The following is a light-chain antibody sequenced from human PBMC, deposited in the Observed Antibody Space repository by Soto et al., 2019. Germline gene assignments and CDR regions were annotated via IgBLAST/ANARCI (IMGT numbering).Light chain of an antibody. CDR3: CSYAGSSTYV. CDR1: STDVGNYNL. Sequence: QSVLTQPASVSGSPGQSITISCTGTSTDVGNYNLVSWYQQHPGKAPKLLIYEGSKRPSGVSNRFSGSTSGNPASLTISGLQADDEADYYRCSYAGSSTYVVGTGTKVTVL. V-gene: IGLV2-23*01. J-gene: IGLJ1*01. CDR2: EGS.